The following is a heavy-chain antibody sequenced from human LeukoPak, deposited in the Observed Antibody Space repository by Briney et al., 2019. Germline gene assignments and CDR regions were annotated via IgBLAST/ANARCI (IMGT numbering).Heavy chain of an antibody. J-gene: IGHJ4*02. Sequence: PSETLSLTCTVSGGSISSSSYYWGWIRQPPGKGLEWIGSIYYSGSTYYNPSLKSRVTMSVDTSKNQFSLKLSSVTAADTAVCYCARDGGLQGQRPFDYWGQGTLVTVSS. D-gene: IGHD4-11*01. CDR3: ARDGGLQGQRPFDY. CDR2: IYYSGST. CDR1: GGSISSSSYY. V-gene: IGHV4-39*07.